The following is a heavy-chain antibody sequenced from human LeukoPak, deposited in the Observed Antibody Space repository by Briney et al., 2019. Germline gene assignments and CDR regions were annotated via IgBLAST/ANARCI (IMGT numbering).Heavy chain of an antibody. Sequence: GGSLRLSCAASGFTFSSYDMHWVRQATGKGLEWVSAIGTAGDTYYPGSVKGRITISRENAKNSLYLQMNSLRAGDTAVYYCARVGATFAFDIWGRGTMVTVSS. J-gene: IGHJ3*02. V-gene: IGHV3-13*01. CDR3: ARVGATFAFDI. CDR1: GFTFSSYD. D-gene: IGHD1-26*01. CDR2: IGTAGDT.